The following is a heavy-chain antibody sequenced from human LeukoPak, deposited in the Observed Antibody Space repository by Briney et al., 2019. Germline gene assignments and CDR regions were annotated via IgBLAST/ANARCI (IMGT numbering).Heavy chain of an antibody. CDR2: IRGSGGST. CDR3: AKSWYCSSTSCYSLGDWFDP. J-gene: IGHJ5*02. Sequence: GGSLRLSCAASGFTFSSYAMSWVRQAPGKGLEWVSAIRGSGGSTYYADSVKGRFTISRDNSKNTLYLQMNSLRAEDTAVYYCAKSWYCSSTSCYSLGDWFDPWGQGTLVTVSS. D-gene: IGHD2-2*01. CDR1: GFTFSSYA. V-gene: IGHV3-23*01.